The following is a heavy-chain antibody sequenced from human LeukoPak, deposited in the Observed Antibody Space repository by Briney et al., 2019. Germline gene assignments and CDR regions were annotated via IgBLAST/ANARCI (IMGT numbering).Heavy chain of an antibody. Sequence: ASVKVSCKASGYTFTGYYMHWVQQAPGQGLEWMGWINPNSGGTNYAQKFQGRVTMTRDTSISTAYMELSRLRSDDTAVYYCARTFAPEIHHYMDVWGKGTTVTVSS. J-gene: IGHJ6*03. V-gene: IGHV1-2*02. D-gene: IGHD2-21*01. CDR2: INPNSGGT. CDR3: ARTFAPEIHHYMDV. CDR1: GYTFTGYY.